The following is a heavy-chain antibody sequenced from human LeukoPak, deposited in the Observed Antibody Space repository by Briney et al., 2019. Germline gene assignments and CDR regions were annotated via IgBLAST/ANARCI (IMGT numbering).Heavy chain of an antibody. CDR1: GYTFTGYY. V-gene: IGHV1-2*02. D-gene: IGHD3-22*01. CDR2: INPNSGGT. Sequence: ASMKVSCKASGYTFTGYYMHWVRQAPGQGLEWMGWINPNSGGTNYAQKFQGRVTMTRDTSISTAYMELSRLRSDDTAVYYCARLNYDSSGSYFDYWGQGTLVTVSS. J-gene: IGHJ4*02. CDR3: ARLNYDSSGSYFDY.